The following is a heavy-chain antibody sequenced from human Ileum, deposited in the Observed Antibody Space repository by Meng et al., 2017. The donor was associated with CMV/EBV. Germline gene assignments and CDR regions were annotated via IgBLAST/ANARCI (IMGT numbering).Heavy chain of an antibody. V-gene: IGHV6-1*01. CDR1: GDSVSNNIDT. Sequence: SQTLSLTGAISGDSVSNNIDTWNWIRQSPSRGLEWLGMTYYRSKWYSDYVVSVKSRITIIADTSKNQFSLQMNSVTPEDTAVYYCARGRNRAFDSWGQGARVTGSS. J-gene: IGHJ4*02. CDR3: ARGRNRAFDS. CDR2: TYYRSKWYS. D-gene: IGHD3-16*02.